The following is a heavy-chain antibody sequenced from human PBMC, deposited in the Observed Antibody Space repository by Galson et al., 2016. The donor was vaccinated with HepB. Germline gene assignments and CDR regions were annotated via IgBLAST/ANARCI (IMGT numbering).Heavy chain of an antibody. CDR3: ARDSAGSFDL. J-gene: IGHJ2*01. D-gene: IGHD3-10*01. CDR1: GGSISTYY. CDR2: IYYSGST. Sequence: LSLTCTVSGGSISTYYWNWIRQPPGKGLEWIGYIYYSGSTNYNPSLKSRVTLSVDTSKNQFSLKLTSVAAADTAVYYCARDSAGSFDLWGRGTLVTVSS. V-gene: IGHV4-59*01.